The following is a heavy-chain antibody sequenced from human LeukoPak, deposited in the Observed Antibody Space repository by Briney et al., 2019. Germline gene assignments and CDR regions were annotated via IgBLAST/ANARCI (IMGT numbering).Heavy chain of an antibody. CDR3: ARQYSSGWYFDY. CDR2: INPNTSDT. V-gene: IGHV1-2*02. CDR1: GDTFTGYY. Sequence: ASVKLSCKASGDTFTGYYMHWVRQAPGQGLEWMGWINPNTSDTKNAQRFQGSTTMSRDMSISTAYMELSRLRSDDTAVFYCARQYSSGWYFDYWGQGTLVSVSS. D-gene: IGHD6-19*01. J-gene: IGHJ4*02.